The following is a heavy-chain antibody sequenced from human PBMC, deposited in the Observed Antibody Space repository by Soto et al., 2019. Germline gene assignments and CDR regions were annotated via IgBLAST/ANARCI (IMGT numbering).Heavy chain of an antibody. CDR1: GYTFTCYY. CDR3: ASGERGSGAPAFDY. D-gene: IGHD2-8*02. Sequence: XSVKVSCKASGYTFTCYYIHWVRQAPGQGLEWMGWIRSNDGGTKYSQKFQDRVTMTRDTSMNTFYMQLNSLRSDYTAVYYCASGERGSGAPAFDYWGQGTPVTVSS. CDR2: IRSNDGGT. J-gene: IGHJ4*02. V-gene: IGHV1-2*02.